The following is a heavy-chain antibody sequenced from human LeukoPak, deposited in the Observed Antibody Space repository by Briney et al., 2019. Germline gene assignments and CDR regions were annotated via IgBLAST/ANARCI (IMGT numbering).Heavy chain of an antibody. D-gene: IGHD3-10*01. Sequence: ASVKVSCKSSGYTFTNYGITWVRQAPGQGLEWMGWISTYNGHTNYAQKLQGRVTMTTDTSTSTAYMELRSLRSDDTAVYYCARDRGPGWFDPWGQGTLVTVSS. CDR1: GYTFTNYG. CDR2: ISTYNGHT. CDR3: ARDRGPGWFDP. V-gene: IGHV1-18*01. J-gene: IGHJ5*02.